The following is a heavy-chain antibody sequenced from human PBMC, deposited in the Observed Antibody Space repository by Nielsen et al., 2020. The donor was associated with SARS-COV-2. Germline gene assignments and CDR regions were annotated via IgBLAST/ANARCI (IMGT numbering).Heavy chain of an antibody. Sequence: GGSLRLSCAASGFTFSSYWMHWVRQAPGKGLVWVSRINSDGSSTSYADSVKGRFTISRDNAKNTPYLQMNSLRAEDTAVYYCARAFEELGYCSSTSCPFDYWGQGTLVTVSS. J-gene: IGHJ4*02. CDR3: ARAFEELGYCSSTSCPFDY. CDR1: GFTFSSYW. V-gene: IGHV3-74*01. CDR2: INSDGSST. D-gene: IGHD2-2*01.